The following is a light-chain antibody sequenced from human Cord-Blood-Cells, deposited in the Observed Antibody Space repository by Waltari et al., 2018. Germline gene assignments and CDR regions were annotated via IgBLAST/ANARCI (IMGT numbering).Light chain of an antibody. CDR2: EVS. Sequence: QSALTQPASVSGSPGQSITLSCTGTSSDVGGYNHVSWYQQHPGKAPKLMIYEVSNRPSGVSNRFSGSKSGNTASLTISGLQAEDEADYYCSSYTSSSTLVFGTGTKVTVL. CDR1: SSDVGGYNH. V-gene: IGLV2-14*01. J-gene: IGLJ1*01. CDR3: SSYTSSSTLV.